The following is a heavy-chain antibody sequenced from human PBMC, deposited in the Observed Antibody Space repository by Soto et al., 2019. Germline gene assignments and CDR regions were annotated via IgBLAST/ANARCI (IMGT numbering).Heavy chain of an antibody. CDR3: AREEPVIGELLYLDY. D-gene: IGHD1-26*01. V-gene: IGHV3-30-3*01. J-gene: IGHJ4*02. CDR1: GFTFSSYA. CDR2: ISYDGSNK. Sequence: GGSLRLSCAASGFTFSSYAMHWVRQAPGKGLEWVAVISYDGSNKYYADSVKGRFTISRDNSKNTLYLQMNSLRAEDTAVYYCAREEPVIGELLYLDYWGQGTLVTVSS.